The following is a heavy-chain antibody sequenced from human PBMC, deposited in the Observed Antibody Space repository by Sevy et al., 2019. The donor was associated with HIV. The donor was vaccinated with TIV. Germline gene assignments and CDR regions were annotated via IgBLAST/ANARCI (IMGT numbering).Heavy chain of an antibody. V-gene: IGHV4-4*07. D-gene: IGHD2-21*01. Sequence: SETLSLTCTVSGGSISSYYWSWIRQPAGKGLEWIGRIYTRGSTNYNPSLKSRVTMSVDTSKNPFSLKLSSVTVADTAVYYCARVRGFHAFDIWGQGTMVTVSS. CDR1: GGSISSYY. CDR3: ARVRGFHAFDI. J-gene: IGHJ3*02. CDR2: IYTRGST.